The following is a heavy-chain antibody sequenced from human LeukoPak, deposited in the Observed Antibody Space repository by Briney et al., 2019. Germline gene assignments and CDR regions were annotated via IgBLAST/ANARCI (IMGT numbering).Heavy chain of an antibody. J-gene: IGHJ4*02. D-gene: IGHD3-16*01. V-gene: IGHV4-39*07. Sequence: SETLSLTCTVSGGSISSSSYYWGWIRQPPGKGLEWIGSIYYSGSTYYNPSLKSRVTISVDTSKNQFSLKLSSVTAADTAVYYCAVGDYFDYWGQGTLVTVSS. CDR2: IYYSGST. CDR1: GGSISSSSYY. CDR3: AVGDYFDY.